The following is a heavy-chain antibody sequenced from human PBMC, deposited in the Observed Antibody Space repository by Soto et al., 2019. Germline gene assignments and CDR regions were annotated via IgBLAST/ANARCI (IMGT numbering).Heavy chain of an antibody. D-gene: IGHD3-16*02. CDR1: GGTFSSYA. V-gene: IGHV1-69*13. CDR2: IIPIFGTA. J-gene: IGHJ4*02. Sequence: GASVKVSCKASGGTFSSYAISWVRQAPGQGLEWMGGIIPIFGTANYAQKFQGRVTITADESTSTAYMELSSLRSEDTAVYYCASSIIDSYVWGSYRPDYWSQGTLVTVSS. CDR3: ASSIIDSYVWGSYRPDY.